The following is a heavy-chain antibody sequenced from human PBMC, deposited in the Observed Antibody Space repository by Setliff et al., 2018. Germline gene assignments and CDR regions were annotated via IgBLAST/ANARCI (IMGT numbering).Heavy chain of an antibody. CDR2: FYRSASS. CDR1: GGSISSDY. CDR3: ARSHYYASGNSHYYYMDV. Sequence: SETLSLTCNVSGGSISSDYWSWIRQPPGKALEWIGYFYRSASSNYNPSLKGRVTMSADTSKNQLYLSLTSVSVADTAMYYCARSHYYASGNSHYYYMDVWGKGTAVTVSS. D-gene: IGHD3-10*01. V-gene: IGHV4-59*08. J-gene: IGHJ6*03.